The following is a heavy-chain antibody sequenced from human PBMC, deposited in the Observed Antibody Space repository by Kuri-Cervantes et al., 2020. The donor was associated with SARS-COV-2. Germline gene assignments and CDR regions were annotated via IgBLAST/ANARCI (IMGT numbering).Heavy chain of an antibody. J-gene: IGHJ4*02. CDR1: GGSISSYY. Sequence: SETLSLTCTVSGGSISSYYWSWIRQPPGKGLEWIGYIYYSGGTNYNPSLKSRVTISVDTSKNQFSLKLSSVTAADTAVYYCARDGALAGGNQFDYWGQGTLVTVSS. V-gene: IGHV4-59*01. D-gene: IGHD4-23*01. CDR2: IYYSGGT. CDR3: ARDGALAGGNQFDY.